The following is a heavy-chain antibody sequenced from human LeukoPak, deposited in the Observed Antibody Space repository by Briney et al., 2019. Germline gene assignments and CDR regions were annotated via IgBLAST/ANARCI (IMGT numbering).Heavy chain of an antibody. CDR1: GGSISSYY. J-gene: IGHJ4*02. D-gene: IGHD5-18*01. CDR2: IYYSGST. Sequence: SETLSLTCTVSGGSISSYYWSWIRQPPGKGLEWIGYIYYSGSTNYNPSLKSRVTISVDTSKNQFSLKLSSVNAADTAVYYCARASISSPNTAMVDFDYWGQGTLVTVSS. CDR3: ARASISSPNTAMVDFDY. V-gene: IGHV4-59*01.